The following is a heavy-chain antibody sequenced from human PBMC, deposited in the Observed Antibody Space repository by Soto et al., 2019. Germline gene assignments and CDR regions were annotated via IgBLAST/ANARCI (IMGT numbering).Heavy chain of an antibody. J-gene: IGHJ6*03. CDR3: ARGRGYDSSWGYYYYYMDV. D-gene: IGHD5-12*01. CDR2: MNPNSGNT. CDR1: GYTFTSYD. Sequence: ASVKVSGKASGYTFTSYDINWVRQATGQGLEWMGWMNPNSGNTGYAQKFQGRVTMTRNTSISTAYMELSSLRSEDTAVYYCARGRGYDSSWGYYYYYMDVWGKGTTVTVSS. V-gene: IGHV1-8*01.